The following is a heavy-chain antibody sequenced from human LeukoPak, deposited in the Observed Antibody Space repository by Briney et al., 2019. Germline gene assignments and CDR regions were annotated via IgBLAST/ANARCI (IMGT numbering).Heavy chain of an antibody. Sequence: GGSLRLSCAASGFTFSSYSMNWVRQAPGKGLEWVAVIWYDGSYKYYADSVKGRFTISRDNSKNTLYLQMNSLRAEDTAVYYCARSGGYSYGFDYWGQGTLVTVSS. CDR1: GFTFSSYS. V-gene: IGHV3-33*08. J-gene: IGHJ4*02. D-gene: IGHD5-18*01. CDR3: ARSGGYSYGFDY. CDR2: IWYDGSYK.